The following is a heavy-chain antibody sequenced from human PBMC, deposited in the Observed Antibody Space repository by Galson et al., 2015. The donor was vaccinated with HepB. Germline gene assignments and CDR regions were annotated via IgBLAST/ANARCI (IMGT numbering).Heavy chain of an antibody. CDR3: ARDVSGRLNWFDP. V-gene: IGHV1-3*01. D-gene: IGHD3-10*01. CDR1: GYTFTTYT. CDR2: INAGNGYT. Sequence: SVKVSCKASGYTFTTYTMHWVRQAPGQRLEWMGWINAGNGYTKYSQKFQGRVTITRDTSASTAYMDLSSLRSDDTAVYYCARDVSGRLNWFDPWGQGTLVTVSS. J-gene: IGHJ5*02.